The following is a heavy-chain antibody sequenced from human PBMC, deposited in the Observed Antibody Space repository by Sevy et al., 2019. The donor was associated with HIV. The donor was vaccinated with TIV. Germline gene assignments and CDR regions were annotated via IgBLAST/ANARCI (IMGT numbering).Heavy chain of an antibody. CDR1: GFTFSSYS. CDR2: ISSSSSYI. Sequence: GGSLRLSCAASGFTFSSYSMNWVRQAPGKGLEWVSSISSSSSYIYYADSVKGRFTISRDNAKNSLYLQMNSLRAEDTAVYYCARDEGRFMVRGVIGFDYWGQGTLVTVSS. V-gene: IGHV3-21*01. CDR3: ARDEGRFMVRGVIGFDY. J-gene: IGHJ4*02. D-gene: IGHD3-10*01.